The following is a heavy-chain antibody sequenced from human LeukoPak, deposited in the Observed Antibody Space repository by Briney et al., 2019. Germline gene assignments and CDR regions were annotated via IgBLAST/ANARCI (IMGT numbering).Heavy chain of an antibody. Sequence: SETLSLTCPVSGGSISSRDYYWGWIRQPPGKGLEWIGSIYYGGNTYYNPSLKSRVTISVDTSMNHFSLKLSFVTTADTAVHYCARALGYCSGGSCTRGYNWFDPWGQGTLVTVPS. V-gene: IGHV4-39*02. J-gene: IGHJ5*02. CDR2: IYYGGNT. CDR1: GGSISSRDYY. D-gene: IGHD2-15*01. CDR3: ARALGYCSGGSCTRGYNWFDP.